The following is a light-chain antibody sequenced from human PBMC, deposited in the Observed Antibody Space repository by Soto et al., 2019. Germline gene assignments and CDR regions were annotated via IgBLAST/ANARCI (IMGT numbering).Light chain of an antibody. V-gene: IGKV1-9*01. CDR1: QGISSH. CDR3: QQLNSYPLT. Sequence: DIQLTQSPSFLSASVGDRVTITCRATQGISSHLAWYQGKPGKAPKLLIYAASTLQSGVPSRFSGSGSGTEFTLTISSLQPEDFATYYCQQLNSYPLTFGGGTKVEIK. CDR2: AAS. J-gene: IGKJ4*01.